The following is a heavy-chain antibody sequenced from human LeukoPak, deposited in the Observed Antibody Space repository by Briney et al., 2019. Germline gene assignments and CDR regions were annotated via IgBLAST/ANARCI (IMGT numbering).Heavy chain of an antibody. CDR1: GGSISIFY. V-gene: IGHV4-59*01. CDR3: ARDRELGV. CDR2: IYDIVNT. D-gene: IGHD1-26*01. Sequence: SETLSLTCTVSGGSISIFYWSWIRQPPGKGLEWIGYIYDIVNTNYNPSLKSRVTISVDMSRNQFSLKLNSVTAADTAIYYCARDRELGVWGQGTTVTVSS. J-gene: IGHJ6*02.